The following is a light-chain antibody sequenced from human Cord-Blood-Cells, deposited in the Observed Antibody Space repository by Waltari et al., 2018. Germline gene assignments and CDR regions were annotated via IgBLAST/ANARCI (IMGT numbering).Light chain of an antibody. Sequence: QSVLTQPPSVSGAPGQRVTIPCTGSSSNIGAGYDVHWYQQLPGTAPKLLIYGTSSRPSGVPYRFSGCKSGTSASLAITGLQAEDEADYYCQSYDSSLSGSYVFGTGTKVTVL. CDR3: QSYDSSLSGSYV. CDR1: SSNIGAGYD. J-gene: IGLJ1*01. CDR2: GTS. V-gene: IGLV1-40*01.